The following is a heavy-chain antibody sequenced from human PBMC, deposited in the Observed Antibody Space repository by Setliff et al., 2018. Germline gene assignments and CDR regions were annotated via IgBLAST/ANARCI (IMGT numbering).Heavy chain of an antibody. Sequence: SETLSLTCTVSGGAVDSYDYYWTWIRQPAGKGLEWIGRFFTSGSTDYNPSLRSRVTISIDTSKNHVSLRLNSVTAADTAVYYCARVGCTNGVCGLFDSWGQGTLVTVSS. D-gene: IGHD2-8*01. V-gene: IGHV4-61*02. CDR1: GGAVDSYDYY. CDR2: FFTSGST. J-gene: IGHJ4*02. CDR3: ARVGCTNGVCGLFDS.